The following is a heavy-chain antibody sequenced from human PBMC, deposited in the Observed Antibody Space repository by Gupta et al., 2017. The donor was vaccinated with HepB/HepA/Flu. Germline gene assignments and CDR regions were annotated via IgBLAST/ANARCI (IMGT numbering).Heavy chain of an antibody. Sequence: EVQLVESGGGLVQPGRSLRLSCAASGFTFDDYALHWVRQAPGKGLELVSCISWNSGSIGYADSVKGRFTISRDNAKNSLYLQMNSLRAEYTALYYCAKLKGGSYDAFDIWGQGTMVTGSS. V-gene: IGHV3-9*01. CDR3: AKLKGGSYDAFDI. CDR1: GFTFDDYA. J-gene: IGHJ3*02. D-gene: IGHD1-26*01. CDR2: ISWNSGSI.